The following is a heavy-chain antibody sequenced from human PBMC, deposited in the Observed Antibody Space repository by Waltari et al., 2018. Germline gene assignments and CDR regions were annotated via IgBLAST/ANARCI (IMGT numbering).Heavy chain of an antibody. CDR2: SSERGYT. CDR1: GGSLSGHW. D-gene: IGHD2-21*01. Sequence: QVRLQQWGAGLLKPSETLSLTCAVYGGSLSGHWWSWIRKPPGKGLQWSGESSERGYTDYKPSLQSRVAISIDMSKNQFSLTMTSVTAADTALYYCARHRDPGHSFDIWGQGTVTVSA. V-gene: IGHV4-34*01. CDR3: ARHRDPGHSFDI. J-gene: IGHJ3*02.